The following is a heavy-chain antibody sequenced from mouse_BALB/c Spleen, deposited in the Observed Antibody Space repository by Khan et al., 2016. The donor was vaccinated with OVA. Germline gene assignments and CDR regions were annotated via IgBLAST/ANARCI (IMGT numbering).Heavy chain of an antibody. CDR2: INPYNGDT. CDR3: ARGGYGGFAY. D-gene: IGHD3-1*01. CDR1: GYSFTGYT. Sequence: VHVKQSGPELVKPGASMKISCKASGYSFTGYTMNWVKQSHGKNLEWIGLINPYNGDTTYNQKFKGKATLTVDKSSSTAYMELLSLTSEDSAVYHGARGGYGGFAYWGQGTLVTVSA. V-gene: IGHV1-26*01. J-gene: IGHJ3*01.